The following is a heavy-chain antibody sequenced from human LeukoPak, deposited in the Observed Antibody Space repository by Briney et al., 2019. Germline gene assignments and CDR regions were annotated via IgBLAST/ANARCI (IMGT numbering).Heavy chain of an antibody. J-gene: IGHJ4*02. CDR1: GFSFTAYS. CDR3: ARRFDS. Sequence: GGSLRLSCAASGFSFTAYSMNWGRQAPGRGLEWISYIGPGGDIYYADSVTGRFTVSRDTAKNSLYLQMNGLRVEDTAVYYCARRFDSWGQGTLVTVSS. CDR2: IGPGGDI. V-gene: IGHV3-48*01.